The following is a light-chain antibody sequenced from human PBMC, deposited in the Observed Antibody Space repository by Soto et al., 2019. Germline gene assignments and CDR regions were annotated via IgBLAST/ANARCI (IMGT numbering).Light chain of an antibody. V-gene: IGKV1-5*03. CDR3: QQYDSSVYT. Sequence: DIQMTQSPSTLSASVGDRVTITCRASQSISSWLAWYQQKPGKAPKLLIYRASGLGSGVPSRFSGSGSGTDFTLTISSLQPDDFATYYCQQYDSSVYTFGQGTKLEIK. J-gene: IGKJ2*01. CDR1: QSISSW. CDR2: RAS.